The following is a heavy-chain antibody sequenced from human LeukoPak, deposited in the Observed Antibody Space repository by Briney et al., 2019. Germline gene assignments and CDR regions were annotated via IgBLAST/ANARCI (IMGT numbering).Heavy chain of an antibody. CDR3: ARGGSRVVTYGNFDY. CDR2: ISTYSGNT. CDR1: GYTFTSYA. V-gene: IGHV1-18*01. D-gene: IGHD2-21*02. J-gene: IGHJ4*02. Sequence: ASVKVSCKPSGYTFTSYAISWLRQAPGQGLEWMGWISTYSGNTNYAQKLQGRITMTIETSTSTAYMELRSLRSDDTAVYYCARGGSRVVTYGNFDYWGQGTLVTVFS.